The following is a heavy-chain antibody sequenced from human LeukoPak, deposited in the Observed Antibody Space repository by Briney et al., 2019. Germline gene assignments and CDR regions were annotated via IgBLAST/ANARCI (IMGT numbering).Heavy chain of an antibody. CDR2: MNPNSGNT. J-gene: IGHJ5*02. CDR3: ARDSSGWYHWFDP. D-gene: IGHD6-19*01. V-gene: IGHV1-8*01. CDR1: GYTFTSYD. Sequence: GASVKASCKASGYTFTSYDINWVRQATGQGLEWMGWMNPNSGNTGYAQKFQGRVTMTRNTSISTAYMELSSLRSEDTAVYYCARDSSGWYHWFDPWGQGTLVTVSS.